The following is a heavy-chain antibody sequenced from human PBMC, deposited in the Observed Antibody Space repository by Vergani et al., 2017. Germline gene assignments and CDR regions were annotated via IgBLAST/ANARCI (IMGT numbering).Heavy chain of an antibody. Sequence: EVQLVESGGGLVQPGRSLRLSCAASGFTFDDYAMHWVRQAPGKGLEWVSGISWNSGSIGYADSVKGRFTISRDNAKNSLYLQMNSVRAEDTALYYCAKIDSSSLKNEGHDYWGQGTLVTVSS. V-gene: IGHV3-9*01. J-gene: IGHJ4*02. CDR3: AKIDSSSLKNEGHDY. CDR2: ISWNSGSI. D-gene: IGHD6-13*01. CDR1: GFTFDDYA.